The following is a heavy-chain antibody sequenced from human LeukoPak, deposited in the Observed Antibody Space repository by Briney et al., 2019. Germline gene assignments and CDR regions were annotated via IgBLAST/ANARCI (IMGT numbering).Heavy chain of an antibody. D-gene: IGHD5-12*01. J-gene: IGHJ6*03. CDR1: GGSFSGYY. CDR2: INHSGST. Sequence: SETLSLTCAVYGGSFSGYYWSWIRQPPGKGLEWIGEINHSGSTNYNPSLKSRVTISVDTSKNQFSLKLSSVTAADTAVYYCARVRLGWLRNGYGYYYYYMDVWGKGTTVTVSS. V-gene: IGHV4-34*01. CDR3: ARVRLGWLRNGYGYYYYYMDV.